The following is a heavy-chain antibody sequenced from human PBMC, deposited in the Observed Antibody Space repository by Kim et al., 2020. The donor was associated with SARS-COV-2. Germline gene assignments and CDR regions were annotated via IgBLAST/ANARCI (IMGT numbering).Heavy chain of an antibody. CDR3: AREWTAAGTGYFDY. J-gene: IGHJ4*02. V-gene: IGHV6-1*01. Sequence: AVSVKSRITINPDTAKTQFSLQLNSVTPEDTAVYYCAREWTAAGTGYFDYWGQGTLVTVSS. D-gene: IGHD6-13*01.